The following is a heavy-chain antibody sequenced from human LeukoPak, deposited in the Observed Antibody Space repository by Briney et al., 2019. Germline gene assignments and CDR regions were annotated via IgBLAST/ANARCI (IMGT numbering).Heavy chain of an antibody. CDR1: GYSFSNYW. J-gene: IGHJ5*02. Sequence: ESLKISCKGLGYSFSNYWIGWVRQMPGKGLEWMGIIYPGDSDTKYSPSFQGQVTISADRAISTAYLRWSSLKASDTAMYYCARRSSQKGSFDPWGQGTLVTVSS. D-gene: IGHD6-13*01. CDR3: ARRSSQKGSFDP. CDR2: IYPGDSDT. V-gene: IGHV5-51*01.